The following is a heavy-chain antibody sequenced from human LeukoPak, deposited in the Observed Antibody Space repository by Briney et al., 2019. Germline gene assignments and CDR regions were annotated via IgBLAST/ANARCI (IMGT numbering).Heavy chain of an antibody. CDR1: GFTFGDYA. CDR2: IRSKTYGGTT. Sequence: GGSLRLSCTASGFTFGDYAMSWFRQAPGKGREWVGFIRSKTYGGTTEYAASVKDRFTISRDDSKSIAYLQMNSLKTEDTAVYYCTRGRGYSYGYPDYWGQGTLVTVSS. V-gene: IGHV3-49*03. J-gene: IGHJ4*02. CDR3: TRGRGYSYGYPDY. D-gene: IGHD5-18*01.